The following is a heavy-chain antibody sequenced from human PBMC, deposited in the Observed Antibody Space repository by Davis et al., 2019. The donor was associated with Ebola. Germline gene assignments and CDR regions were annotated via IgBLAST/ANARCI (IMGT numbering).Heavy chain of an antibody. V-gene: IGHV3-21*04. J-gene: IGHJ6*02. D-gene: IGHD6-19*01. Sequence: GESLKISCAASGFTFSSYSTNWVRQAPGKGLEWVSSISSSSSYIYYADSVKGRFTISRDNAKNSLYLQMNSLRAEDTALYYCAKGNSSGWYGYYYYGMDVWGQGTTVTVSS. CDR1: GFTFSSYS. CDR3: AKGNSSGWYGYYYYGMDV. CDR2: ISSSSSYI.